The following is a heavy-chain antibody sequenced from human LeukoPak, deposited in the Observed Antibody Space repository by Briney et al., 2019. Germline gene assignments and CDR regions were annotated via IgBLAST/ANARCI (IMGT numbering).Heavy chain of an antibody. Sequence: GGSLRLSCAASGFTFSTYWMHWVRQAPGKGLVWVSRISSDGSITGYADSVKGRFTISRDNAKNTLYLQMNSLRAEDTAVYYCARDRAVAGLFDNWGQGTLVTVSS. CDR3: ARDRAVAGLFDN. D-gene: IGHD6-19*01. J-gene: IGHJ4*02. V-gene: IGHV3-74*01. CDR2: ISSDGSIT. CDR1: GFTFSTYW.